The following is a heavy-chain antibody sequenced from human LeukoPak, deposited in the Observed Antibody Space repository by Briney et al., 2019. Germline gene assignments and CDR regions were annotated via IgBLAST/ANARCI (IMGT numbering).Heavy chain of an antibody. CDR3: ARDARSGYSYGPPDY. V-gene: IGHV4-61*08. CDR1: GGSISSGGYY. D-gene: IGHD5-18*01. CDR2: IYYSGST. J-gene: IGHJ4*02. Sequence: PSETLSLTCTVSGGSISSGGYYWSWIRQPPGKGLEWIGYIYYSGSTNYNPSLKSRVTISVDTSKNQFSLKLSSVTAADTAVYYCARDARSGYSYGPPDYWGQGTLVTVSS.